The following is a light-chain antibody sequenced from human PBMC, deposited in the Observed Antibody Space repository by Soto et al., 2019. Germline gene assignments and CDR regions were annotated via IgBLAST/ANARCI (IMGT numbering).Light chain of an antibody. CDR1: QSVSSSY. Sequence: EIVLTQSPGTLSLSPGERATLSCRARQSVSSSYLAWYQQKPGQAPRLLIYGASSRATGISDRFSGSGSGTDFTVTISRLEPEDFAVYYCQQYGSSPYTFGQGTQLEIK. CDR2: GAS. V-gene: IGKV3-20*01. CDR3: QQYGSSPYT. J-gene: IGKJ2*01.